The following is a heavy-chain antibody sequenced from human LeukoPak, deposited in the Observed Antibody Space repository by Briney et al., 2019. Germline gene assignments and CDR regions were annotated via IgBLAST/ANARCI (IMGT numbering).Heavy chain of an antibody. CDR3: AREAEEAFDY. J-gene: IGHJ4*02. CDR2: IGGSSTSI. Sequence: GGSLRLSCAASGFTFSSFSMIWVRQAPGKGLEWVSSIGGSSTSIYYADSVKGRFTISRDNAKNSLYLQMNRLRAEDTAVYFCAREAEEAFDYWGQGTLVTVSS. V-gene: IGHV3-21*01. CDR1: GFTFSSFS.